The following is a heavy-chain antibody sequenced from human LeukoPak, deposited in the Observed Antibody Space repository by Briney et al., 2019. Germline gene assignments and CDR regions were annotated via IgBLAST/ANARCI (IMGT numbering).Heavy chain of an antibody. CDR2: ISYSGST. V-gene: IGHV4-59*08. J-gene: IGHJ4*02. CDR1: GGSISSYY. CDR3: ARRKAKTPNYFDY. Sequence: SETLSLTCAVSGGSISSYYWSWIRQPPGKGLEWIGYISYSGSTNYNPSLQSRVTMSVETSKNQFSLKLSSVTAADTAVYYCARRKAKTPNYFDYWGQGALVTVSS.